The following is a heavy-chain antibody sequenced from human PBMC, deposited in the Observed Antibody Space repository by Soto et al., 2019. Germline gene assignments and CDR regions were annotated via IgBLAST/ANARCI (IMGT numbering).Heavy chain of an antibody. V-gene: IGHV3-30-3*01. J-gene: IGHJ3*02. CDR2: ISYDGSNK. CDR1: GFTFSSYA. CDR3: ARGLKLRYCSRGSCLGAFDI. Sequence: GGSLRLSCAASGFTFSSYAMHWVRQAPGKGLEWVAVISYDGSNKYYADSVKGRFTISRDNSKNTLYLQMNSLRAEDTAVYYCARGLKLRYCSRGSCLGAFDIWGQGTMVTVSS. D-gene: IGHD2-15*01.